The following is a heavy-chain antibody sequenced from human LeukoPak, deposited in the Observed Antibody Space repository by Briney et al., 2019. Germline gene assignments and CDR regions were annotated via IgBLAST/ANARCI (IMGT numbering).Heavy chain of an antibody. CDR2: IRYDGSNK. CDR3: APELHYYYDSSGYYY. D-gene: IGHD3-22*01. Sequence: PGGSLRLSCAASGFTFSNFGIHWVRQAPGKGLKWVAFIRYDGSNKYYADSVKGRFTISRDNSKNTLYLQTNSLRAEDTAVYYCAPELHYYYDSSGYYYWGQGTLVTVSS. J-gene: IGHJ4*02. CDR1: GFTFSNFG. V-gene: IGHV3-30*02.